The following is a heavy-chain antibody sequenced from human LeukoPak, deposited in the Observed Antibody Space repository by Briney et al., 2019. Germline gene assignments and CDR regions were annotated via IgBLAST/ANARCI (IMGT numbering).Heavy chain of an antibody. V-gene: IGHV1-69*04. Sequence: SVKVSCKASGGTFSSYAISWVRQAPGQGLEWMGRIIPILGIANYAQKFQGRVTITADKSTSTAYMELSSLRSEDTAVYYCASVIAVAVTVERGDVFDIWGQGTRVTVSS. CDR2: IIPILGIA. CDR3: ASVIAVAVTVERGDVFDI. J-gene: IGHJ3*02. CDR1: GGTFSSYA. D-gene: IGHD6-19*01.